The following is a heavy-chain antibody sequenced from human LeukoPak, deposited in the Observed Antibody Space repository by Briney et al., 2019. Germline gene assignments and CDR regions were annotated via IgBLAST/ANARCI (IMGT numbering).Heavy chain of an antibody. CDR3: AKRITMIVVGDAFDI. V-gene: IGHV3-23*01. CDR1: GFTFSSYA. J-gene: IGHJ3*02. D-gene: IGHD3-22*01. CDR2: ISGSGGST. Sequence: PGGSLRLSCAASGFTFSSYAMSWVRQAPGKGLKWVSAISGSGGSTYYADSVKGRFTISRDNSKNTLYLQMNSLRAEDTAVYYCAKRITMIVVGDAFDIWGQGTMVTVSS.